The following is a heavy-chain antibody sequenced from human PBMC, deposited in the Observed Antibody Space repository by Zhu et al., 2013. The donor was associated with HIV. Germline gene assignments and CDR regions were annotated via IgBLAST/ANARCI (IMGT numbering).Heavy chain of an antibody. CDR2: ISYDGSNK. V-gene: IGHV3-30-3*01. CDR3: ARDPNYGGNSEWYFQH. CDR1: GFTFSSYA. Sequence: VQLVESGGGVVQPGRSLRLSCAASGFTFSSYAMHWVRQAPGKGLEWVAVISYDGSNKYYADSVKGRFTISRDNSKNTLYLQMNSLRAEDTAVYYCARDPNYGGNSEWYFQHWGQGTLVTVSS. J-gene: IGHJ1*01. D-gene: IGHD4-17*01.